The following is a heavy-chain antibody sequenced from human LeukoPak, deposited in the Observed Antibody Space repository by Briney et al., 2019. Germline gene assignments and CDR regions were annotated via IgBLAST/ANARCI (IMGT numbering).Heavy chain of an antibody. Sequence: GGSLRLSCAASGFXFSSYEMNWVRQAPGKGLEWVSYISFSGNSIYYADSVKGRFTISRDNAKNSLYLQMNSLRAEDTAVYYCARDRYCSTTSCSPTGLAYWDQGTLVTVSS. CDR1: GFXFSSYE. D-gene: IGHD2-2*01. V-gene: IGHV3-48*03. CDR2: ISFSGNSI. CDR3: ARDRYCSTTSCSPTGLAY. J-gene: IGHJ4*02.